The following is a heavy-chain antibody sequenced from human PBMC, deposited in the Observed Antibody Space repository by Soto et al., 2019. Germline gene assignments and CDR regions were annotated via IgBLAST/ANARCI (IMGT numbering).Heavy chain of an antibody. J-gene: IGHJ6*02. V-gene: IGHV1-69*12. Sequence: QVQLVQSGAEVKKPGSSVKVSCKASGGTFSSYASSWVRQAPGQGLEWMGGIIPIFGTANYAQNFQGRVTITADESTSTAYMELSSLRSEDTDVYDCASCYYEFWSGGTYGMDVWGQGTTVTVSS. CDR3: ASCYYEFWSGGTYGMDV. CDR2: IIPIFGTA. D-gene: IGHD3-3*01. CDR1: GGTFSSYA.